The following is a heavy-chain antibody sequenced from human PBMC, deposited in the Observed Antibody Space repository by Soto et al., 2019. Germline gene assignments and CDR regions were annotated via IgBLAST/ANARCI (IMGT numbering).Heavy chain of an antibody. CDR2: INHSGST. Sequence: SETLSLTCAVYGGSFSGYYWSWIRQPPGKGLEWIGEINHSGSTNYNPSLKSRVTISVDTSKNQFSLKLSSVTAADTAVYYCARGPLRYFDWLPYYYGMDVWGQGTTVTVSS. CDR3: ARGPLRYFDWLPYYYGMDV. D-gene: IGHD3-9*01. CDR1: GGSFSGYY. J-gene: IGHJ6*02. V-gene: IGHV4-34*01.